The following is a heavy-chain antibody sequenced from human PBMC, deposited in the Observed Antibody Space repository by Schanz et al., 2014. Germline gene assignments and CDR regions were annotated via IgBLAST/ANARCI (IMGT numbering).Heavy chain of an antibody. V-gene: IGHV3-23*01. CDR2: FIVDSGNT. J-gene: IGHJ4*02. CDR3: ARANYRRKINFDY. CDR1: GFTFSNYA. Sequence: EVHLLESGGGLVRPGGSLRLSCAASGFTFSNYAMSWVRQAPGKGLEWVSGFIVDSGNTYYAGSVKGRFSISRDYSKNTLYLQMSSLRAEDTAIYYCARANYRRKINFDYWGRGTLVTVSS. D-gene: IGHD3-10*01.